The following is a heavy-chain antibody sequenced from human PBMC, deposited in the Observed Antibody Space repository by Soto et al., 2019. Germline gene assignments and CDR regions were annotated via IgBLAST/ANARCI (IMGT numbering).Heavy chain of an antibody. CDR1: GYTFTGYY. CDR2: MNPNSGAT. Sequence: ASVKVSCKASGYTFTGYYMHWVRQAPGQGPEWMGWMNPNSGATDSAQKFRGRVTMTRDTSISTAYMELSRLRSDDTALYYCARAYDSSPFDYWGQGTLVTVSS. D-gene: IGHD3-22*01. CDR3: ARAYDSSPFDY. J-gene: IGHJ4*02. V-gene: IGHV1-2*02.